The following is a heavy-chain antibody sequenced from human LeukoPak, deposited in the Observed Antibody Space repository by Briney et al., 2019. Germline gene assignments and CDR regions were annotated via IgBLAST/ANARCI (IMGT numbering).Heavy chain of an antibody. V-gene: IGHV4-30-2*01. CDR3: ARGGDLAYFDY. D-gene: IGHD3-16*01. J-gene: IGHJ4*02. CDR2: IYHSGST. Sequence: PSQTLSLTCAVSGGSISSGGYPWSWIRPPPGKGLEWFGYIYHSGSTYDNPSLKSRVTISVDRSKNQLSLKLSSVTAADTAVYYCARGGDLAYFDYWGQGTLVTVSS. CDR1: GGSISSGGYP.